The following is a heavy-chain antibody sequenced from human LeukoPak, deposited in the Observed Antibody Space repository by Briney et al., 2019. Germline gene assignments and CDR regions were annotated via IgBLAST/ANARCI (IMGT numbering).Heavy chain of an antibody. Sequence: ASVKVSCKASGYTFTGYYIHWMRQAPGQGLEWMGWINPNRGGTHYAQKFQGRVTMTRDTSISTGYMELNILRSDDTAVYYCARTLNYYDSSGYHYFGYWGQGTLVTVSS. J-gene: IGHJ4*02. CDR2: INPNRGGT. V-gene: IGHV1-2*02. CDR1: GYTFTGYY. CDR3: ARTLNYYDSSGYHYFGY. D-gene: IGHD3-22*01.